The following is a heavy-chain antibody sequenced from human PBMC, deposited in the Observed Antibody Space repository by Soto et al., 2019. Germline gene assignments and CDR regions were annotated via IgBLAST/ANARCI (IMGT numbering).Heavy chain of an antibody. V-gene: IGHV4-34*01. D-gene: IGHD3-10*01. CDR2: INHSGST. Sequence: QVQLQQWGAGLLKPSETLSLTCAVYGGSFSGYYWSWIRQPPGKGLEWIGEINHSGSTNYNPSIKSRVTISVDTSKNQFSLKLSSVTAADTAVYYCARDYGSVDFDPWGQGTLVTVSS. J-gene: IGHJ5*02. CDR1: GGSFSGYY. CDR3: ARDYGSVDFDP.